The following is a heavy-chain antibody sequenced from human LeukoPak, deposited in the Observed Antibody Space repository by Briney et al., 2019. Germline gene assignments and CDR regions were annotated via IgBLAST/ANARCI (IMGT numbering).Heavy chain of an antibody. V-gene: IGHV5-51*01. D-gene: IGHD6-13*01. CDR1: GSIITNYW. J-gene: IGHJ4*02. Sequence: GASLEISCQGSGSIITNYWIAWVRPLPGKGLERMGIFYNADSDTIYSPSFQGQVTFSADKSINTAYLQWSSLKASDTAMYYCATPSAAAPGTLDYWGQGTLVTVSS. CDR2: FYNADSDT. CDR3: ATPSAAAPGTLDY.